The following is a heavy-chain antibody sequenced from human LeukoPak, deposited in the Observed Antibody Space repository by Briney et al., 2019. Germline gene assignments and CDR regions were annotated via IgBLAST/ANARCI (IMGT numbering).Heavy chain of an antibody. J-gene: IGHJ4*02. D-gene: IGHD5-12*01. CDR1: GFTFGDYA. Sequence: GGSLRLSCTASGFTFGDYAMSWIRQAPGKGLEWVGFIRSKAYGETADYAASVKGRFTISRDDSKAIAYLQMNSLKTEDTAVYHCTRDRGAYDLYDYWGQGTLVTVSS. CDR2: IRSKAYGETA. CDR3: TRDRGAYDLYDY. V-gene: IGHV3-49*03.